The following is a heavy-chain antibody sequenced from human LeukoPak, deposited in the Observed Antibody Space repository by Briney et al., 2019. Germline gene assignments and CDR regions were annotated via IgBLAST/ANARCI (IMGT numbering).Heavy chain of an antibody. Sequence: PGGSLRLSCAASGFTFSSYAMSWVRQAPGKGLEWVSAISGSGGSTYYADSVKGRFTISRDNSKNTLYLQMNSLRAEDTAVYYCAKDPVRIAAANDAFDIWGQGTMVTVSS. D-gene: IGHD6-13*01. CDR1: GFTFSSYA. V-gene: IGHV3-23*01. CDR3: AKDPVRIAAANDAFDI. J-gene: IGHJ3*02. CDR2: ISGSGGST.